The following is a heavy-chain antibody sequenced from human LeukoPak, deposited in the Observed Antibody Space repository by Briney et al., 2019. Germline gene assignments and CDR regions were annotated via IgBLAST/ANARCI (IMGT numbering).Heavy chain of an antibody. CDR2: INPNSGGT. V-gene: IGHV1-2*06. Sequence: ASVKVSCKASGYTFTGYYMHCVRQAPGQGLEWMGRINPNSGGTNYAQKFQGRVTMTRDTSISTAYMELSRLRSDDTAVYYCARHTPYYYYYYMDVWGKGTTVTVSS. CDR3: ARHTPYYYYYYMDV. J-gene: IGHJ6*03. CDR1: GYTFTGYY. D-gene: IGHD2-21*01.